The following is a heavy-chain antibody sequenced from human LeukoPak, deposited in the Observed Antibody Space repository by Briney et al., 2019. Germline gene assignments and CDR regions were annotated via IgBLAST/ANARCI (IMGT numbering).Heavy chain of an antibody. D-gene: IGHD4-17*01. J-gene: IGHJ5*02. CDR1: GGSISSSSYY. Sequence: SGTLSLTCTVSGGSISSSSYYWGWIRQPPGKGLEWIGSIYYSGSTYYNPSLKSRVTISVDTSKNQFSLKLSSVTAADTAVYYCARGIDYGDYFNWFDPWGQGTLVTVSS. V-gene: IGHV4-39*01. CDR3: ARGIDYGDYFNWFDP. CDR2: IYYSGST.